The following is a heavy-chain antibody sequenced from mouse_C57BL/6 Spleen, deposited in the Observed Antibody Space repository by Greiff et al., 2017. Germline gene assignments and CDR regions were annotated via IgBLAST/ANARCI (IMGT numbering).Heavy chain of an antibody. Sequence: EVQLQESGGDLVKPGGSLKLSCAASGFTFSSYGMSWVRQTPDKRLEWVATISSGGSYTYYPDSVKGRFTISRDNAKNTLYLQMSSLKSEDTAMYYCARHAARYFDYWGQGTTLTVSS. CDR1: GFTFSSYG. CDR2: ISSGGSYT. V-gene: IGHV5-6*01. J-gene: IGHJ2*01. CDR3: ARHAARYFDY.